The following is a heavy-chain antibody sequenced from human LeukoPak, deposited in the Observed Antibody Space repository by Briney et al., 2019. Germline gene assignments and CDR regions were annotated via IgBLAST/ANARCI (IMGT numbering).Heavy chain of an antibody. D-gene: IGHD6-19*01. Sequence: SETLSLTCTVSGYSISSSYYWGWIRPPPGKGLEWIGSIYYSGSTYYNPSLKSRVTISVDTSKNQFSLKLSSVTAADTAVYYCARLGSSGWYQDYWGQGTLVTVSS. CDR2: IYYSGST. J-gene: IGHJ4*02. CDR3: ARLGSSGWYQDY. CDR1: GYSISSSYY. V-gene: IGHV4-39*01.